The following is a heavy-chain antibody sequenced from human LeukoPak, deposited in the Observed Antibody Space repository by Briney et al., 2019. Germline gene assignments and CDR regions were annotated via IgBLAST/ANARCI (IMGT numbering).Heavy chain of an antibody. V-gene: IGHV4-39*02. D-gene: IGHD2-2*03. CDR1: NGSMTIDSYY. CDR2: IFYSGKT. J-gene: IGHJ5*02. Sequence: PSETLSLTCAVSNGSMTIDSYYWAWVRQHPGKGLEWIESIFYSGKTYYSTSLKSRVTVSLDTSKKNFSLRLSSVTAADTAVYYCARLWIVATWFDAWGQGALVTVSS. CDR3: ARLWIVATWFDA.